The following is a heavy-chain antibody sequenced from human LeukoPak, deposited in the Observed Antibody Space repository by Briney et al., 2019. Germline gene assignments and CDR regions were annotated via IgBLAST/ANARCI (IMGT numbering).Heavy chain of an antibody. Sequence: SETLSLTCTVSGGSISSSSSYWDWIRQPQGKGLEWIGNIYYSGSTNYNASLKSRVTISVDTSKNQFSLKLSSVTAADTALYYCARRGGGSWYYFDYWGQGTLVTVSS. D-gene: IGHD2-15*01. CDR2: IYYSGST. V-gene: IGHV4-39*01. CDR3: ARRGGGSWYYFDY. CDR1: GGSISSSSSY. J-gene: IGHJ4*02.